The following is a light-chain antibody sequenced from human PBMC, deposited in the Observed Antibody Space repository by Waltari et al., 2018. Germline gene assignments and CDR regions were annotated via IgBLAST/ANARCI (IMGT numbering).Light chain of an antibody. V-gene: IGLV3-25*03. J-gene: IGLJ1*01. CDR1: TLPTQQ. CDR2: NDN. CDR3: QSADSRGTLYV. Sequence: SHDLTQPSSVSVSPGQTATITCSGATLPTQQLYWFQQRRGQPPVLVIYNDNKRPSGIPDRFSGSSSGTTATLTIAGVQAEDEADYYCQSADSRGTLYVFGPGTKVTVL.